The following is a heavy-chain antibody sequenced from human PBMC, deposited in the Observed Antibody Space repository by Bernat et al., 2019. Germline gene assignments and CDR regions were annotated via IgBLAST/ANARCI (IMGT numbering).Heavy chain of an antibody. J-gene: IGHJ4*01. V-gene: IGHV4-30-4*01. CDR2: IYYSGST. D-gene: IGHD5-24*01. CDR1: GDSISSGDHY. Sequence: QVHLQESGPGLVRPSQTLSLTCAVFGDSISSGDHYWSWIRQPPGKGPEWIGFIYYSGSTYYNPSLKSRVVISVDTSKSQLSLILTSVTAAGTAVYYCAREEEMAMGYWGQGILVTVSS. CDR3: AREEEMAMGY.